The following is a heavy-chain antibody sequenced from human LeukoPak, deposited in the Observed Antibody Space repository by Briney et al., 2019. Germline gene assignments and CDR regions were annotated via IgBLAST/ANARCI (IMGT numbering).Heavy chain of an antibody. CDR3: ARGRIVGATLDYFDY. CDR1: GGSISSYY. Sequence: PSETLSLTCTVSGGSISSYYWSWIRQPAGKGLEWIGRIYTSGSTNYNPSLKSRVTMSVDTSKNQFSLKLSSVAAADTAVYYCARGRIVGATLDYFDYWGQGTLVTVSS. J-gene: IGHJ4*02. V-gene: IGHV4-4*07. D-gene: IGHD1-26*01. CDR2: IYTSGST.